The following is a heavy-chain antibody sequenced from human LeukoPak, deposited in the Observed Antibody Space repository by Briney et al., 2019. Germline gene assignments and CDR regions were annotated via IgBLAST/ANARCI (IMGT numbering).Heavy chain of an antibody. D-gene: IGHD6-19*01. CDR1: GFTFSTYA. CDR3: ARDDRAAGDYYMDV. CDR2: ISSNGGST. Sequence: PGGSLRLSCAASGFTFSTYAMHWVRQAPGKGLGYVSTISSNGGSTYYANSVKGRFTISRDNSKNTLYLQLASLRAEDMAVYYCARDDRAAGDYYMDVWGKGTTVTVSS. V-gene: IGHV3-64*01. J-gene: IGHJ6*03.